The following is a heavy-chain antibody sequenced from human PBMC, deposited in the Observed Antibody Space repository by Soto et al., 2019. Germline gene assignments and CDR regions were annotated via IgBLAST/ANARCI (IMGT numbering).Heavy chain of an antibody. CDR3: ATSQKGYNWNYFDH. Sequence: SESLSLTCSVSGGSVSSRSFYWGWLRQSPGKGPEWIGSVFYTGFTSYNPSLESRVSVSVDTSKNQFSLKVSGVSAADTAVYYCATSQKGYNWNYFDHWGQGALVTVSS. D-gene: IGHD1-20*01. CDR2: VFYTGFT. CDR1: GGSVSSRSFY. V-gene: IGHV4-39*01. J-gene: IGHJ4*02.